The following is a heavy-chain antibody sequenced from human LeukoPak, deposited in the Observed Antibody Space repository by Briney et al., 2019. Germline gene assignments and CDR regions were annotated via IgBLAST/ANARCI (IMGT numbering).Heavy chain of an antibody. J-gene: IGHJ6*02. Sequence: QAGGSLRLSCAASGFTFNNYWIHWDRQVPGKGLVWVSRINNDGSSASYVDSVKGRFTISRDNAKNTLFLQMNSLRAEDTAVYYCARRGTGHGMDVWGQGTTVIVSS. D-gene: IGHD1-1*01. CDR1: GFTFNNYW. CDR3: ARRGTGHGMDV. CDR2: INNDGSSA. V-gene: IGHV3-74*01.